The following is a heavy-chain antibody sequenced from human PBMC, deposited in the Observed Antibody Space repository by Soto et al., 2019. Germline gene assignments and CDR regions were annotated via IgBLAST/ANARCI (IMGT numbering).Heavy chain of an antibody. D-gene: IGHD3-9*01. CDR1: GYTFTGYH. CDR2: INPNSGGT. V-gene: IGHV1-2*02. Sequence: ASVKVSCKASGYTFTGYHVHWVRQAHGQGLEWMGWINPNSGGTTYSENFQGRVSMTWDTSLKTAYMELSSLMSEDTAVYYCARPPGYISDWYYFDLWGQGTQVTVSS. CDR3: ARPPGYISDWYYFDL. J-gene: IGHJ4*02.